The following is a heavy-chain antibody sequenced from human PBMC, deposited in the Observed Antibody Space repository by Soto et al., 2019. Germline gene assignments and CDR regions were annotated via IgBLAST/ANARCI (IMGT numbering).Heavy chain of an antibody. D-gene: IGHD2-15*01. CDR1: GGTFSSYA. V-gene: IGHV1-69*01. Sequence: QVQLVQSGAEVKKPGSSVKVSCKASGGTFSSYAISWVRQAPGQGLEWMGGIIPIFGTANYGQKFQGRVTITAAESTSTADLEPGSLRSENTAVSFSAREGRVVADNSCYYCGQGTLVTVSS. J-gene: IGHJ4*02. CDR3: AREGRVVADNSCYY. CDR2: IIPIFGTA.